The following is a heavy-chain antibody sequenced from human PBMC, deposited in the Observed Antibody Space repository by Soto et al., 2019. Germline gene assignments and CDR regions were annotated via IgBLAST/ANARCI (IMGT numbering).Heavy chain of an antibody. CDR3: ARVSNCFSINCYAGWFDP. D-gene: IGHD2-2*01. J-gene: IGHJ5*02. Sequence: SETLSLTCTVSGGSISSGDYYWSWIRQHPGKGLEWIGYIYPSGSTYYNPPLKSRVTISVDTSKKQFSLKLSAVTAADTAVYYCARVSNCFSINCYAGWFDPWGQGTLVPVS. CDR1: GGSISSGDYY. V-gene: IGHV4-31*03. CDR2: IYPSGST.